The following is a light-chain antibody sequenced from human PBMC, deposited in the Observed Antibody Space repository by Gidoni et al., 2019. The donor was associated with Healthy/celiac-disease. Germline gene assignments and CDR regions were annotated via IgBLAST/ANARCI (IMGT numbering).Light chain of an antibody. CDR1: QDISNY. V-gene: IGKV1-33*01. CDR3: QQYDNLPRLT. Sequence: DIQMTQSPSSLSASVGDRVTITCQASQDISNYLNWYQQKPGQAPKLLIYYASNLESGVPSRFSGSGSGTDFTLTISSLQPEDIATYYCQQYDNLPRLTFGGGTKVEIK. J-gene: IGKJ4*01. CDR2: YAS.